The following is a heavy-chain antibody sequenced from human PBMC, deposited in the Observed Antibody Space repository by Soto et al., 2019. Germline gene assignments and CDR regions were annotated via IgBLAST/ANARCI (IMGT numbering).Heavy chain of an antibody. V-gene: IGHV4-59*01. CDR3: ARGLRIAAAVPPWFDP. CDR2: IYYSGST. Sequence: QVQLQESGPGLVKPSETLSLTCTVSGGSISSYYWSWIRQPPGKGLEWIGYIYYSGSTNYNPSLKSRVTISVDTSKNQFSLMLSSVTAADTAVYYCARGLRIAAAVPPWFDPWGQVTLVTVSS. J-gene: IGHJ5*02. CDR1: GGSISSYY. D-gene: IGHD6-13*01.